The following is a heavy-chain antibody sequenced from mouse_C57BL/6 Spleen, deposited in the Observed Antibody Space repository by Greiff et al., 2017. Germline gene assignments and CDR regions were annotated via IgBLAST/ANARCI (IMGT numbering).Heavy chain of an antibody. D-gene: IGHD2-12*01. Sequence: QVQLQQPGAELVRPGPSVKLSCKASGYTFTSYWMHWVKQRPGQGLEWIGVIDPSDSYTNYNQKFKGKATLPVDTSSSTAYMQLSSLTSEDSAVYYCAPYDSFAYWGQGTLVTVSA. V-gene: IGHV1-59*01. CDR2: IDPSDSYT. CDR1: GYTFTSYW. CDR3: APYDSFAY. J-gene: IGHJ3*01.